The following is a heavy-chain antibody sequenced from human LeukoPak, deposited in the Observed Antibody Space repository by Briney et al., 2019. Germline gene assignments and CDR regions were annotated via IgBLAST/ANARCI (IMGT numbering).Heavy chain of an antibody. J-gene: IGHJ5*01. CDR3: ASVSHSSSWYDF. CDR2: ISAYNGNT. V-gene: IGHV1-18*01. CDR1: GGTFSSYA. Sequence: GASVKVSCKASGGTFSSYAISWVRQAPGQGLEWMGWISAYNGNTDYAQKLQGRVTMTTDTSTSTAYMELRSLRSDDTAVYYCASVSHSSSWYDFWGQGTLVTVSS. D-gene: IGHD6-13*01.